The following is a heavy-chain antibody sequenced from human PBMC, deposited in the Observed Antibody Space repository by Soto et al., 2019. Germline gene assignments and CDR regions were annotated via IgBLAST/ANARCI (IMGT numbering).Heavy chain of an antibody. Sequence: HLGESLRLSCAASGFTFSTYGMHWVRQAPGKGLEWVAVMGNDGITTFYADSVKGRFTISRDNSKNTLFLQMNSLRADDTAVYYCAKEFQWELHAFDIWGQGTMVTVSS. D-gene: IGHD1-26*01. CDR2: MGNDGITT. J-gene: IGHJ3*02. CDR3: AKEFQWELHAFDI. V-gene: IGHV3-30*02. CDR1: GFTFSTYG.